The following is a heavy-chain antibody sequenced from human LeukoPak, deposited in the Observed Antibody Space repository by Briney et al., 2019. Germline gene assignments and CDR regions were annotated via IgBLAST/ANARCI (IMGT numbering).Heavy chain of an antibody. V-gene: IGHV3-30*04. D-gene: IGHD2-2*01. J-gene: IGHJ4*02. CDR2: ISYDGSNK. Sequence: PGGSLRLSCAASGFTFSSYAMHWVRQAPGKGLEGVAVISYDGSNKYYADSVKGRFTISRDNSKNTLYLQMNSLRAEDTAVYYCARALGYCSSTSCPLDYWGQGTLVTVSS. CDR3: ARALGYCSSTSCPLDY. CDR1: GFTFSSYA.